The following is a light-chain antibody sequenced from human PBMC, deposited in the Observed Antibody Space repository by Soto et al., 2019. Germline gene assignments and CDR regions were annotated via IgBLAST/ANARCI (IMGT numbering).Light chain of an antibody. V-gene: IGLV1-40*01. CDR3: QSYDSSLRGSNV. CDR1: SSNIGAGYD. Sequence: QSVLTQPPSVSGAPGQRVTISCTGTSSNIGAGYDVYWYQQLPGTAPKLLISGNNNRPSGVPDRFSGSRSGTAASLAITGLQAEDEAEYYCQSYDSSLRGSNVFGTGTKLTVL. J-gene: IGLJ1*01. CDR2: GNN.